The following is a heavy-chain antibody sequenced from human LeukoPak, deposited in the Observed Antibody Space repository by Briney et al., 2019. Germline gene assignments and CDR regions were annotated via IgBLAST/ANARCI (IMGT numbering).Heavy chain of an antibody. Sequence: GGSLRLSCAASGFTFSSYAMHWVRQAPGKGLEWVAVISYDGSNKYYADPVKGRFTISRDNSKNTLYLQMNSLRAEDTAVYYCARDRKHIVVVTAIPKPADYWGQGTLVTVSS. V-gene: IGHV3-30-3*01. CDR3: ARDRKHIVVVTAIPKPADY. J-gene: IGHJ4*02. CDR2: ISYDGSNK. D-gene: IGHD2-21*02. CDR1: GFTFSSYA.